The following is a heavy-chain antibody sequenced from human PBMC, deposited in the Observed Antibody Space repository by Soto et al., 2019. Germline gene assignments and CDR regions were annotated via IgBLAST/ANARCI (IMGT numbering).Heavy chain of an antibody. D-gene: IGHD5-18*01. J-gene: IGHJ4*02. Sequence: GGSLRLSCAASGFTFSSYAMSWVRQAPGKGLEWVSAISGSGGSTYYADSVKGRFTISRDNSKNTLCLQMNSLRAEDTAVYYCAKAGDSYGYSVHFDYWGQGALVTVSS. CDR2: ISGSGGST. CDR1: GFTFSSYA. CDR3: AKAGDSYGYSVHFDY. V-gene: IGHV3-23*01.